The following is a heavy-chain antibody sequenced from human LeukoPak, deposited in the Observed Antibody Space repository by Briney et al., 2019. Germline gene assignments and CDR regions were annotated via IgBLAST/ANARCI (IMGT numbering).Heavy chain of an antibody. D-gene: IGHD5-18*01. CDR1: GFAFSGYS. V-gene: IGHV3-48*02. CDR2: ISSSDNTI. CDR3: ARVHRGYSYGRLDY. Sequence: QPGGSLRLSCAASGFAFSGYSMNWVRQAPGKGLEWVSYISSSDNTIHYADSVKGRFIISRDNAKNSLYLEMNSLRDEDTAVYYCARVHRGYSYGRLDYWGQGTLVTVSS. J-gene: IGHJ4*02.